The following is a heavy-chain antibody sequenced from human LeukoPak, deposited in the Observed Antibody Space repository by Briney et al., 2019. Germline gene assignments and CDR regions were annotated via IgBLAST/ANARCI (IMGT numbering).Heavy chain of an antibody. CDR1: GFTFSTYW. Sequence: PGGSLRLSCAAAGFTFSTYWMHWARQAPGKGLVWVSRINSDGSNTIYTDSVKGRFTISRDNAKNTLYLQMNSLRPEDTAVYYCASGVSIWLGNAFDFWGQGTMVTVSS. CDR2: INSDGSNT. J-gene: IGHJ3*01. D-gene: IGHD3-10*01. V-gene: IGHV3-74*01. CDR3: ASGVSIWLGNAFDF.